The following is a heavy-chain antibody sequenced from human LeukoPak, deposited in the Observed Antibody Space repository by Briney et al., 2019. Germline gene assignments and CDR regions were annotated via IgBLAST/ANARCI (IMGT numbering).Heavy chain of an antibody. CDR1: GGSISSSSYY. D-gene: IGHD3-22*01. V-gene: IGHV4-39*07. CDR2: IYYSGST. CDR3: ARDAYYYDSSGYSRFDY. J-gene: IGHJ4*02. Sequence: SETLSLTCTVSGGSISSSSYYWGWIRQPPGKGLEWIGSIYYSGSTYYNPSLKSRVTISVDTSKNQFSLKPSSVTAADTAVYYCARDAYYYDSSGYSRFDYWGQGTLVTVSS.